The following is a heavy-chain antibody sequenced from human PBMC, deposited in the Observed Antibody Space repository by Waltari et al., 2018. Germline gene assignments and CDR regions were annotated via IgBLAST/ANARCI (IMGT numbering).Heavy chain of an antibody. Sequence: QVQLVQSGAEVKKPGASVKVSCEASGYTFNDYYIHWVRQAHGQGLEWMGNSRPNRVDTQYAHKFQGRVTMTSDTCSSTAYMDLTGLQSDDTAVYYGTRALVAAIGSDFDYWGQGTLVTVSS. V-gene: IGHV1-2*07. J-gene: IGHJ4*02. CDR2: SRPNRVDT. D-gene: IGHD6-13*01. CDR1: GYTFNDYY. CDR3: TRALVAAIGSDFDY.